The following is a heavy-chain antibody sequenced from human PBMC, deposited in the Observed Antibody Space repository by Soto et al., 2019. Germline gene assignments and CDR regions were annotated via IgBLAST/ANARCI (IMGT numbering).Heavy chain of an antibody. J-gene: IGHJ4*02. CDR3: ARESNDSSD. CDR1: GGSVSSGSYY. V-gene: IGHV4-61*01. CDR2: IYYSGST. D-gene: IGHD3-22*01. Sequence: KPSETLSLTCTVSGGSVSSGSYYWSWIRQPPGKGLEWIGYIYYSGSTNYNPSLKSRVTISVDTSKNQFSLKLSSVTAADTAVYYCARESNDSSDWGQGTLVTVSS.